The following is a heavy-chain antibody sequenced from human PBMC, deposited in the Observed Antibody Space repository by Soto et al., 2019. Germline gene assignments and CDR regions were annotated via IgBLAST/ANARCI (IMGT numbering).Heavy chain of an antibody. D-gene: IGHD1-26*01. CDR3: ARDRYSLAY. V-gene: IGHV3-74*03. CDR1: GFTFNYYW. Sequence: EVQLVESGGTLVQPGGSLRLSCAGSGFTFNYYWIHWVRQTPGMGLEWVSGINRDGSSATYADSVKGRFTISRDNAKNTVFLQMDSPRGEDTAVYFCARDRYSLAYWGQGTLVTVSS. J-gene: IGHJ4*02. CDR2: INRDGSSA.